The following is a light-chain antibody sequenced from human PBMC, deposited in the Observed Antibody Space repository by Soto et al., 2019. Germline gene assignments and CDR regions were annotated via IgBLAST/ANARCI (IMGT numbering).Light chain of an antibody. CDR1: QDISTW. Sequence: DIQMTQSPSTLSASVGDGVTITCRASQDISTWLAWYQQKPGTAPKVLVYKASTLEGGVPSRFSGSGSGVGFTLTISSLQPDDFATYYCQQYNSYPYTFGQGTKLEIK. CDR3: QQYNSYPYT. V-gene: IGKV1-5*03. J-gene: IGKJ2*01. CDR2: KAS.